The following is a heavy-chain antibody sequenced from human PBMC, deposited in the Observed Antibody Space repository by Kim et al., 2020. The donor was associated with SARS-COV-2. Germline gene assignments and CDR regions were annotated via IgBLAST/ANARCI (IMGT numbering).Heavy chain of an antibody. CDR3: ARASDPPYGGYFFGDLNQELDY. CDR2: ISAYNGNT. Sequence: ASVKVSCKASGYTFTSYGISWVRQAPGQGLEWMGWISAYNGNTNYAQKLQGRVTMTTDTSTSTAYMELRSLRSDDTAVYYCARASDPPYGGYFFGDLNQELDYWGQGTLVTVSS. D-gene: IGHD5-12*01. CDR1: GYTFTSYG. V-gene: IGHV1-18*04. J-gene: IGHJ4*02.